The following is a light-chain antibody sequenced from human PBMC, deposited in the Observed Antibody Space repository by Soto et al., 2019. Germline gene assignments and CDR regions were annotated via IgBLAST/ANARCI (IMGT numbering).Light chain of an antibody. J-gene: IGKJ5*01. CDR2: GAS. Sequence: ETVMTQSPGSLSVSPGERATLSCRASQSIGSNLAWYQHKPGQAPRLLISGASTRATGIPGRFSGSGSGTEFTLTISSLQSEDVAVYYCQHYNNWSSFGQETRVEIK. V-gene: IGKV3-15*01. CDR3: QHYNNWSS. CDR1: QSIGSN.